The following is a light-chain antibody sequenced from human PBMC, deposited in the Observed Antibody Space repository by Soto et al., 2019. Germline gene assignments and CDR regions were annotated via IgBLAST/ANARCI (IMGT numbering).Light chain of an antibody. CDR1: QYIASSY. CDR3: QQYGGSPYT. J-gene: IGKJ2*01. Sequence: EIVLTQSPCTLSFSPLEGSTLSCRSSQYIASSYLAWYQQRRGQAPRLLIYGASSRATGIPDRFSGSGSGTDFTLTISRLEPEDFAVYYCQQYGGSPYTFGQGTKVDIK. CDR2: GAS. V-gene: IGKV3-20*01.